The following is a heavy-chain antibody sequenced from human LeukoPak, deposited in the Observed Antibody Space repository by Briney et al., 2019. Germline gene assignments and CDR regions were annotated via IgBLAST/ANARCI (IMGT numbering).Heavy chain of an antibody. CDR2: ISTSSSYT. V-gene: IGHV3-11*05. CDR1: GLTFRYHY. Sequence: PGGSLTYSFAPSGLTFRYHYMSWIRQAPGKGLEWVSYISTSSSYTNYADSVKGRFTISRDNAKNSLYLQMNSLRAEDTALYYCAKDRKCLDGTDIWGQPATVTVS. J-gene: IGHJ6*02. CDR3: AKDRKCLDGTDI.